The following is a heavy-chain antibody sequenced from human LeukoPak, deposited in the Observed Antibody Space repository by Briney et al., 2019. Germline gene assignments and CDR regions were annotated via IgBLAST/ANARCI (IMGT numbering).Heavy chain of an antibody. CDR3: ARDRINSGSYREDY. V-gene: IGHV4-61*02. CDR1: GGSISSGSYY. CDR2: IYTSGSN. D-gene: IGHD1-26*01. Sequence: PSQTLSLSCAVSGGSISSGSYYWSWLRQPAGKGLEWIGRIYTSGSNNYNPSLKSRVTISVDTSKNQCSLKLSSVTAADTAVYYCARDRINSGSYREDYWGQGTLVTVSS. J-gene: IGHJ4*02.